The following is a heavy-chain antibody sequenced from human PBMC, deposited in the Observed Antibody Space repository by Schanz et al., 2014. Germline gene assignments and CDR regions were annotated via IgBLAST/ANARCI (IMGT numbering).Heavy chain of an antibody. CDR2: IGVDGTTT. V-gene: IGHV3-23*01. D-gene: IGHD3-10*01. Sequence: EVHLLESGGGLVPPGGSLRLSCAASGFNFSDYAMCWVRQAPGKGLEWVSVIGVDGTTTYYADSVKGRFTISRDNSKNTLYLQMNSLRAEDTAVYYCAKGRFGELSAFDIWGQGTMVTVSS. J-gene: IGHJ3*02. CDR3: AKGRFGELSAFDI. CDR1: GFNFSDYA.